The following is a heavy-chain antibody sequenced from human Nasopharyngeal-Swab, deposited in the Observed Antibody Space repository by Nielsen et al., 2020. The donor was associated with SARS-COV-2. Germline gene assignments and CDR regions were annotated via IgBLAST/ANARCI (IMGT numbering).Heavy chain of an antibody. D-gene: IGHD6-19*01. V-gene: IGHV3-11*01. CDR3: AKIGGSGWYVDAFDI. Sequence: GGSLRLPCAASGFTFSDYYMSWIRQAPGKGLEWVSYISSSGSTIYYADSVKGRFTISRDNAKNSLYLQMNSLRAEDTALYYCAKIGGSGWYVDAFDIWGQGTMVTVSS. CDR1: GFTFSDYY. J-gene: IGHJ3*02. CDR2: ISSSGSTI.